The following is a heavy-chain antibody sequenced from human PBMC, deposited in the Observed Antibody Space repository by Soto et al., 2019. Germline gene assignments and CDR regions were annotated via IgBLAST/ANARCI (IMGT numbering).Heavy chain of an antibody. CDR3: ATQEVGGSYVYTFDP. D-gene: IGHD1-26*01. CDR2: ISYDGNNK. V-gene: IGHV3-30*03. CDR1: GFTFSSYT. J-gene: IGHJ5*02. Sequence: PGGSLRLSCTASGFTFSSYTMHWVRQATGEGLEWVAVISYDGNNKFYADSVKGRFTISRDSSKQTLYLQMNSLRPDDTAMYYCATQEVGGSYVYTFDPWGQGTLVTVSS.